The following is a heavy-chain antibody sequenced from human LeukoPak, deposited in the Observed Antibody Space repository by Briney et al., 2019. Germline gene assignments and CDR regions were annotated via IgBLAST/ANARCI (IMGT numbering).Heavy chain of an antibody. V-gene: IGHV3-23*01. CDR1: GFTFSNYG. D-gene: IGHD2-2*01. CDR2: ISGSGGST. CDR3: AKDDSDIVVVPAAYFDY. Sequence: GGSLRLSCAASGFTFSNYGMNWVRQAPGKGLEWVSAISGSGGSTYYADSVKGRFTISRDNSKNTLYLQMDSLRAEDTAVYYCAKDDSDIVVVPAAYFDYWGQGTLVTVSS. J-gene: IGHJ4*02.